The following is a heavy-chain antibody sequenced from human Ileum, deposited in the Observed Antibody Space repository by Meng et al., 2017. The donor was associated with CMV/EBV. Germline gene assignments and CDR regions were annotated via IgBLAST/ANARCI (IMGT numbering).Heavy chain of an antibody. CDR1: GFGFSYYW. CDR2: INSDGTFT. CDR3: ARENNGPEEY. D-gene: IGHD1-14*01. Sequence: LSCAASGFGFSYYWMHWVRQAPGKGLVWVSRINSDGTFTKYADSVKGRCTISRDNAKNMLYLEINSLRAEDTAVYYCARENNGPEEYWGQGTLVTVS. V-gene: IGHV3-74*01. J-gene: IGHJ4*01.